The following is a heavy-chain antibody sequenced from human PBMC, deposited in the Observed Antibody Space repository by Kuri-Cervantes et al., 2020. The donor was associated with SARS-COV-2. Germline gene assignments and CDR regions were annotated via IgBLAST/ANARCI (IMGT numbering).Heavy chain of an antibody. D-gene: IGHD3-10*01. Sequence: GESLKISCKGSGYSFTSYWIGWVRQMPEKGLEWMGIIYPGDSDTRYSPSFQGQVTISADKSISTAYLQWSSLKASDTAMYYCARVTMVRGVIPRGWFDPWGQGTLVTVSS. CDR1: GYSFTSYW. V-gene: IGHV5-51*01. CDR3: ARVTMVRGVIPRGWFDP. J-gene: IGHJ5*02. CDR2: IYPGDSDT.